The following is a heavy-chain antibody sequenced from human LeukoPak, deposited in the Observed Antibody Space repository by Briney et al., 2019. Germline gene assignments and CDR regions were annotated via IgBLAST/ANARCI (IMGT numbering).Heavy chain of an antibody. D-gene: IGHD3-10*01. CDR3: ARGKPIRKLWFGELLSEVFDY. CDR1: GFTVSSNS. CDR2: IYSDNT. Sequence: GGSLRLSCTVSGFTVSSNSMSWVRQAPGKGLEWVSFIYSDNTHYSDSVKGRFTISRDNAKNSLYLQMNSLRAEDTAVYYCARGKPIRKLWFGELLSEVFDYWGQGTLVTVSS. V-gene: IGHV3-53*01. J-gene: IGHJ4*02.